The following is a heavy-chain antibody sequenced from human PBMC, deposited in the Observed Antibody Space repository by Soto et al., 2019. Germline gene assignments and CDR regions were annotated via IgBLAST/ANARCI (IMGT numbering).Heavy chain of an antibody. CDR2: IYWDDDK. J-gene: IGHJ1*01. D-gene: IGHD6-13*01. Sequence: QITLKESGPTLVKPTQTLTLTCTFSGFSLSTSGVGVGWIRQPPGKALEWLALIYWDDDKRYSPFLKSRLTITKDTSKNQVVHTMTNKDPVDTATHYRAHSLLHAAAAGRRHFQHWGEGTLV. CDR3: AHSLLHAAAAGRRHFQH. CDR1: GFSLSTSGVG. V-gene: IGHV2-5*02.